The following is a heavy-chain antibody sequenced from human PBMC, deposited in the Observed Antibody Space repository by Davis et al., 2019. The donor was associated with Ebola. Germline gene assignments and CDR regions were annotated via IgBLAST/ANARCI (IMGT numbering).Heavy chain of an antibody. D-gene: IGHD3-22*01. V-gene: IGHV3-33*01. J-gene: IGHJ4*02. CDR3: ARDRGDSSGYYYFDY. CDR2: IWYDGSNK. CDR1: GFTFSSYG. Sequence: GESLKISCAASGFTFSSYGMHWVRQAPGKGLEWVALIWYDGSNKYYADSVKGRFTISRDNSKNTLYLQMNSLRAEDTAVYYCARDRGDSSGYYYFDYWGQGTLVTVSS.